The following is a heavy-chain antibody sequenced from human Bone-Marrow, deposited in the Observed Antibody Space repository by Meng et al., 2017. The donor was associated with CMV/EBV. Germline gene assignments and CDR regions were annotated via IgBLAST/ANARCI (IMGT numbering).Heavy chain of an antibody. J-gene: IGHJ4*02. V-gene: IGHV4-39*07. CDR3: ARGWELAPFDY. D-gene: IGHD1-26*01. CDR1: GGSISSSSYY. Sequence: GSLRLSCTVSGGSISSSSYYWGWIRQPPGKGLEWIGSIYYSGSTYYNPSLKSRVTISVDTSKNQFSLKLSSVTAADTAVYYCARGWELAPFDYWGQGTLVPVSS. CDR2: IYYSGST.